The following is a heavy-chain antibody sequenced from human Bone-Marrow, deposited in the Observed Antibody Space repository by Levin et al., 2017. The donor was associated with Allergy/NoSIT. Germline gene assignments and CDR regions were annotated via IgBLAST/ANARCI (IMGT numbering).Heavy chain of an antibody. CDR1: VGSISSSSYY. Sequence: PSETLSLTCTVSVGSISSSSYYWGWIRQPPGKGLEWIGSIYYSGSTYYNPSLKSRVTISVDTSKNQFSLKLSSVTAADTAVYYCARNLAVAGYYFDYWGQGTLVTVSS. CDR3: ARNLAVAGYYFDY. V-gene: IGHV4-39*07. CDR2: IYYSGST. J-gene: IGHJ4*02. D-gene: IGHD6-19*01.